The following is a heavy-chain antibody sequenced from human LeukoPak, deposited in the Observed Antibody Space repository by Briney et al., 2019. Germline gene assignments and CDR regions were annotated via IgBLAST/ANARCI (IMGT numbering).Heavy chain of an antibody. D-gene: IGHD2-2*01. Sequence: LSGGSLRLSCAASGFTFSSYEMNWVRQAPGKGLEWVSYISSSGSTIYYADSVKGRFTISRDNAKNSLYLQMNSLRAEDTAVYYCARVGTSCYRCPPDYWGQGTLVTVSS. J-gene: IGHJ4*02. CDR2: ISSSGSTI. CDR1: GFTFSSYE. CDR3: ARVGTSCYRCPPDY. V-gene: IGHV3-48*03.